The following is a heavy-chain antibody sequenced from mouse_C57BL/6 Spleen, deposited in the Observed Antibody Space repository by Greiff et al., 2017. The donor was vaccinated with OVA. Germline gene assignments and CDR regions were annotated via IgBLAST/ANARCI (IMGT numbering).Heavy chain of an antibody. CDR2: IHPNSGST. D-gene: IGHD1-1*01. Sequence: VQLQQPGAELVKPGASVKLSCKASGYTFTSYWMHWVKQRPGQGLEWIGMIHPNSGSTNYNEKFKSKATLTVDKSSSTAYMQLSSLTSEDSAVYYCARSSYYGSGGDYAMDYWGQGTSVTVSS. V-gene: IGHV1-64*01. J-gene: IGHJ4*01. CDR1: GYTFTSYW. CDR3: ARSSYYGSGGDYAMDY.